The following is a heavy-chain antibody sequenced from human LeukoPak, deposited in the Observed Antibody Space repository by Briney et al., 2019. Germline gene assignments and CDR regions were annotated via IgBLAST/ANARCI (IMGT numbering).Heavy chain of an antibody. V-gene: IGHV5-51*01. CDR2: IYPSDSET. J-gene: IGHJ4*02. CDR3: ARSVGATPLDY. D-gene: IGHD1-26*01. CDR1: GYSFNSYC. Sequence: GESLKISCKGSGYSFNSYCIVWVRQMPGKGLEWMGIIYPSDSETTYSPSFQGQVTISADKSISTAYLQWSSLTASDTAMYYCARSVGATPLDYWGQGTPVTVSS.